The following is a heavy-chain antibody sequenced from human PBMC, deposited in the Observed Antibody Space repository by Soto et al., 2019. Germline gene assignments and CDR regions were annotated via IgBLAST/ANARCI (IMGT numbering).Heavy chain of an antibody. CDR2: INPSCGST. CDR1: GYTFTSYY. J-gene: IGHJ6*02. CDR3: ARVSADNYYYYGMDV. Sequence: GASVKVSCKASGYTFTSYYMHWVRQAPGQGLEWMGIINPSCGSTSYAQKFQGRVTMTRDTSTSTVYMELSSLRSEDTAVYYCARVSADNYYYYGMDVWGQGTTVTVSS. V-gene: IGHV1-46*01.